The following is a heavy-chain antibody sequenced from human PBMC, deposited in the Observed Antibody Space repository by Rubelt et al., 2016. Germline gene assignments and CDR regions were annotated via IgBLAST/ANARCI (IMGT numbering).Heavy chain of an antibody. CDR3: ARSLYDNNGY. V-gene: IGHV3-23*04. J-gene: IGHJ4*02. Sequence: QLGMRGGGLVQPGGSLRLSCSASGFTFTTFAMNWVRQAPGKGLEWVSVIPPSGGNTYYADSVKGRFTISRDHSKNTLYLQMNSLRVEDTAVYYCARSLYDNNGYSGQGTLVTVSS. D-gene: IGHD2-8*01. CDR1: GFTFTTFA. CDR2: IPPSGGNT.